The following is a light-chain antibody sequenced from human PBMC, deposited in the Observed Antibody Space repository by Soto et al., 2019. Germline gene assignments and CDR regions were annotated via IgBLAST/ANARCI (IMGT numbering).Light chain of an antibody. J-gene: IGLJ1*01. CDR1: SSDVGGHNS. V-gene: IGLV2-14*01. Sequence: QSALTQPASVSGSPGQSITISCTGTSSDVGGHNSVAWYQHNPGKAPKLMIYDVSNRPSGVSSRFSGSKSGNTASLSISGLQAEDEADYYCAAWDETLIDVFGTGTKLTVL. CDR2: DVS. CDR3: AAWDETLIDV.